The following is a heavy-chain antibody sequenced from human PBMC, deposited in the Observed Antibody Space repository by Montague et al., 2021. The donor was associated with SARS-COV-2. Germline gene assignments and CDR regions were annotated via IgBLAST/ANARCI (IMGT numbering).Heavy chain of an antibody. V-gene: IGHV4-59*01. Sequence: SETLSLTCTVSGGSISSYYWSWIRQPPGKGLEWIGYIDYNGGTNYNPSLKGRVTISVETSKNQFSLKMSSVTAADTAVYYFARASLITIFGVVGLFAPWGQGTLVTVSS. D-gene: IGHD3-3*01. CDR3: ARASLITIFGVVGLFAP. J-gene: IGHJ5*02. CDR2: IDYNGGT. CDR1: GGSISSYY.